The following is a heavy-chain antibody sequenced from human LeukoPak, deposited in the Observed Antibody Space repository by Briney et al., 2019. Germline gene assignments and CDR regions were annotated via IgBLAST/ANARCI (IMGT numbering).Heavy chain of an antibody. Sequence: SETLSLTCTVSGGSISTYYWNWIRQPPGKGLEWIGNIYYSGSTNYNPSLQSRVIISLDTSKNHFSLKLRSVTAADTAVYYCAKHGELLSWFDPWGQGTQVTVSS. CDR1: GGSISTYY. CDR2: IYYSGST. J-gene: IGHJ5*02. CDR3: AKHGELLSWFDP. V-gene: IGHV4-59*08. D-gene: IGHD1-26*01.